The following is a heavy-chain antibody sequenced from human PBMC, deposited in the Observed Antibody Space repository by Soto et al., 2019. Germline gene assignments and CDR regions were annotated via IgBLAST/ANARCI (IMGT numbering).Heavy chain of an antibody. Sequence: QEQPKQWGAGLLKPSETLSLTCAVDDESFSEYYWNWIRQPPGKGLEWSGEINHSGDTNYNPSLMSRVTLSLDTSKYQFSLKLTSVTAADTALYYCARGRTRVRGSGWFDYWGQGTLVTVSS. D-gene: IGHD6-19*01. V-gene: IGHV4-34*02. CDR3: ARGRTRVRGSGWFDY. CDR1: DESFSEYY. CDR2: INHSGDT. J-gene: IGHJ5*01.